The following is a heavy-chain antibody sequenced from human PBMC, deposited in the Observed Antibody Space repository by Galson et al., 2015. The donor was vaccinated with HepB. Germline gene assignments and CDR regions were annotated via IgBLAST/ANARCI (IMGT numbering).Heavy chain of an antibody. D-gene: IGHD6-13*01. CDR1: GYTLTELY. CDR3: TATFRIAATGTHYYGMDV. CDR2: FDPEDGET. J-gene: IGHJ6*02. V-gene: IGHV1-24*01. Sequence: SVKVSCKGSGYTLTELYMHWVRQAPGKGLEWMGGFDPEDGETIYAQKFQGRVTMTEDTSTDTAYMELSSLRSEDTAVYYCTATFRIAATGTHYYGMDVWGQGTTVTVSS.